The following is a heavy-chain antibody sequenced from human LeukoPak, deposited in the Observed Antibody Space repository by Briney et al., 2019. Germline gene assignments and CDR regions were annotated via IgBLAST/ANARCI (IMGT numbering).Heavy chain of an antibody. D-gene: IGHD3-10*01. CDR3: ARAAAWFGES. J-gene: IGHJ4*02. CDR2: IYHSGTT. Sequence: SETLSLTCAVSGGSIRSSDWWSWVRPPPGKGLEWIGDIYHSGTTNYNPSLKSRVTISVDKSKNQFSLRLSSVTAADTAVYYCARAAAWFGESWGQGTLVTVSS. V-gene: IGHV4-4*02. CDR1: GGSIRSSDW.